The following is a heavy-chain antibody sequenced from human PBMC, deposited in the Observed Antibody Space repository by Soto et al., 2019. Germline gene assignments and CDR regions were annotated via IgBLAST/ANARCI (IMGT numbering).Heavy chain of an antibody. V-gene: IGHV3-30*03. D-gene: IGHD2-21*01. CDR2: ISYDGTKK. CDR1: GFVSNDYD. CDR3: SRGIKGGLHA. Sequence: QVPLAESGGGVVQPGRSLRLSCATSGFVSNDYDIHWVRQAPGKGLAWLASISYDGTKKYYAESVKGRFTIPRDNSNNTLSLKLNSLGAEDTAVYYCSRGIKGGLHAWGPGTLVTVSS. J-gene: IGHJ5*02.